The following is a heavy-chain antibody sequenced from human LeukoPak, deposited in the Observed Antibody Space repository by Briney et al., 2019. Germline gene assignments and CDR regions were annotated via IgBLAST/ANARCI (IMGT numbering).Heavy chain of an antibody. D-gene: IGHD6-19*01. CDR3: AKRGTDSSGRYYFDY. CDR1: GFTFSSHG. CDR2: ISYDGSNK. V-gene: IGHV3-30*18. J-gene: IGHJ4*02. Sequence: GRSPRLSCAASGFTFSSHGMHWVRQAPGKGLEWVAVISYDGSNKYYADSVKGRFTISRDNSKNTLHLQMNSLRAEDTAVYYCAKRGTDSSGRYYFDYWGQGTLVTVSS.